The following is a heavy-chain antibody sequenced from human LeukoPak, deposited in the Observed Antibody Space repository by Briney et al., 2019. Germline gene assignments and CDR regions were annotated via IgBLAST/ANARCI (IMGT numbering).Heavy chain of an antibody. CDR1: GFTFSSYA. Sequence: GGSLRLSCAASGFTFSSYAMHWVRQAPGKGLEWVAVISYDGSNKYYADSVKGRFTISRDNAKNTLYLQMNSLRAEDTAVYYCARGRENWFDPWGQGTLVTVSS. CDR2: ISYDGSNK. V-gene: IGHV3-30-3*01. CDR3: ARGRENWFDP. J-gene: IGHJ5*02.